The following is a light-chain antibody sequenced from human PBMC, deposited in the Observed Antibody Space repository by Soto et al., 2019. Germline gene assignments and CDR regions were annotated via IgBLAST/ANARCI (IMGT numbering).Light chain of an antibody. CDR3: QQYNSYWGT. Sequence: DIQMTQSPSTLSASVGDRVTITCRASQSISSWLAWYQQKPGKAPKLLIYDASSLESGVPSRFSGSASGTDFTLTISSLQPDDFATYYCQQYNSYWGTFGQGTKVEIK. CDR1: QSISSW. V-gene: IGKV1-5*01. CDR2: DAS. J-gene: IGKJ1*01.